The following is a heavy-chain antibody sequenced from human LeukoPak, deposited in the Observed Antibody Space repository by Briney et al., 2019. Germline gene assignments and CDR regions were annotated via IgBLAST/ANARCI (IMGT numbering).Heavy chain of an antibody. J-gene: IGHJ4*02. CDR3: SAILYH. CDR2: INQDGSET. CDR1: GFTLSSDW. Sequence: GGSLRLSCVASGFTLSSDWMSWVRQVPGKGLEWVANINQDGSETYYVDSVKGRFTMSRDNAKKSVSLQMNSLRADDTAIYYCSAILYHWGQGTLVTVSS. V-gene: IGHV3-7*01. D-gene: IGHD2-2*01.